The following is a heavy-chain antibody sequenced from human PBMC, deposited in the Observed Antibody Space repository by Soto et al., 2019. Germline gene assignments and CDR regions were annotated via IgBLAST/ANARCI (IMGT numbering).Heavy chain of an antibody. Sequence: GASVKVSCKASGFTFTSSAVQWVRQARGQRLEWIGWIVVGSGNTNYAQKFQERVTITRDMSTSTAYMELSSLRSEDTAVYYCAAVLVSEDGYNTRGIDYWGQGTLVTVSS. CDR1: GFTFTSSA. D-gene: IGHD5-12*01. CDR3: AAVLVSEDGYNTRGIDY. J-gene: IGHJ4*02. V-gene: IGHV1-58*01. CDR2: IVVGSGNT.